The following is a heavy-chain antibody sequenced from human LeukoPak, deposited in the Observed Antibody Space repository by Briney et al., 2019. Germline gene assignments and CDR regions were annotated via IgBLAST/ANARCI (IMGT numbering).Heavy chain of an antibody. CDR2: IIPIFGTA. CDR3: ARDRSSWYPEEVYAFDI. Sequence: SVKVSCKASGGTFSSYAISWVRQAPGQGLEWMGGIIPIFGTANYAQKFQGRVTITTDESTSTAYMELSSLRSEDTAVYYCARDRSSWYPEEVYAFDIWGQGIMVTVSS. J-gene: IGHJ3*02. V-gene: IGHV1-69*05. D-gene: IGHD6-13*01. CDR1: GGTFSSYA.